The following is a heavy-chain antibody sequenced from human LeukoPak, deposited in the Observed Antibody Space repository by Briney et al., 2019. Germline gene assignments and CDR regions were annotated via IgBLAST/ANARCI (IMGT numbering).Heavy chain of an antibody. Sequence: GASVKVSCKASGGTFSSYVINWVRQAPGQGLEWMGGIIPIFGTANYAQKFQGRVTITADKSTSTAYMELSSLRSEDTAVYYCARMLVLPTYWYFDLWGRGTLVTVSS. CDR1: GGTFSSYV. CDR3: ARMLVLPTYWYFDL. V-gene: IGHV1-69*06. CDR2: IIPIFGTA. J-gene: IGHJ2*01. D-gene: IGHD2-15*01.